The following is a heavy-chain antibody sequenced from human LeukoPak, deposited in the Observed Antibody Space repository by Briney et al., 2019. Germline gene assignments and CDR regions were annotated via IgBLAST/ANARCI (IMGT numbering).Heavy chain of an antibody. CDR3: ARYVVVPAGNFDY. CDR2: ISSSSSYI. V-gene: IGHV3-21*01. D-gene: IGHD2-2*01. CDR1: GFTFSSYS. J-gene: IGHJ4*02. Sequence: PGGSLRLSCAASGFTFSSYSMNWVRQAPGKGLEWVSSISSSSSYIYYADSVKGRFTISRDNAKNPLYLQMNSLRAEDTAVYYCARYVVVPAGNFDYWGQGTLVTVSS.